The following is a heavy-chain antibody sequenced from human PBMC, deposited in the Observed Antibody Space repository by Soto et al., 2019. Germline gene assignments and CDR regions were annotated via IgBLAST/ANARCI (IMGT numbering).Heavy chain of an antibody. CDR2: IYYSGST. Sequence: PSETLSLTCTVSGASINSGDYYWSWTRQPPGKGLEWIGYIYYSGSTYYNPSLKSRVTISVDTSKNQFSLKLSSVTAADTAVYYCAGFSEVAATEINWFDPWGHGTLVTVSS. CDR1: GASINSGDYY. D-gene: IGHD2-15*01. V-gene: IGHV4-30-4*01. J-gene: IGHJ5*02. CDR3: AGFSEVAATEINWFDP.